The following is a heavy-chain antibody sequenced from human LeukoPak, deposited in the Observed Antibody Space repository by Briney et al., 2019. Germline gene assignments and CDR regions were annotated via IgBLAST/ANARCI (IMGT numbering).Heavy chain of an antibody. Sequence: PSETLSLTCTVSGDSISSSSYYWDWIRQPPGKGLEWIGSVYYTGSTDYNSSLKSRVTISVDTSKNQFSLKLSSVTAADTAVYYCASLRERSYYARGFDYWGQGTLVTVSS. CDR1: GDSISSSSYY. CDR2: VYYTGST. J-gene: IGHJ4*02. D-gene: IGHD1-26*01. CDR3: ASLRERSYYARGFDY. V-gene: IGHV4-39*01.